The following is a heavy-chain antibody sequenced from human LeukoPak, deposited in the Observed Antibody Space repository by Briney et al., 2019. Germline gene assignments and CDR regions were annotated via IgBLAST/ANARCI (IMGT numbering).Heavy chain of an antibody. CDR3: AKDIASGSSWYHGGFDY. J-gene: IGHJ4*02. D-gene: IGHD6-13*01. V-gene: IGHV3-48*04. CDR1: GFIFSGHS. Sequence: PGGSLRLSCAGSGFIFSGHSMNWVRQAPGKGQEWVSYISSGGSTIYYADSVKGRFTISRDNAKNSLYLQMNSLRAEDTALYYCAKDIASGSSWYHGGFDYWGQGTLVTVSS. CDR2: ISSGGSTI.